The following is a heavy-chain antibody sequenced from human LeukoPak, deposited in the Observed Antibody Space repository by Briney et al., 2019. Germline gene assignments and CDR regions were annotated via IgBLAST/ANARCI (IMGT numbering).Heavy chain of an antibody. Sequence: PGRSLRLSCAASGFTLSSYWMSWVRQAPGKGLEWVANIKQDGSEKYYVDSVKGRFTISRDNAKNSLYLQMNSLRAEDTAVYYCARVVDSSGYYYGNNWFDPWGQGTLVTVSS. V-gene: IGHV3-7*01. CDR2: IKQDGSEK. CDR1: GFTLSSYW. J-gene: IGHJ5*02. D-gene: IGHD3-22*01. CDR3: ARVVDSSGYYYGNNWFDP.